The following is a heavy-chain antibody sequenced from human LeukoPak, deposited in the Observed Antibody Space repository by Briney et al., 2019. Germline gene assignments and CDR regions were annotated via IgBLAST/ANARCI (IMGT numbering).Heavy chain of an antibody. V-gene: IGHV4-59*01. J-gene: IGHJ4*02. CDR1: GGPFSNYY. D-gene: IGHD3-22*01. Sequence: TSETLSLTCTVSGGPFSNYYWNWIRQPPGKGLEWIGYIYYSGSTNYNPSLKTRVTISVDTSKNQYSLNLWSVTAADTAVYYCARGVYYDSSGYDYWGQGTLVTVSS. CDR2: IYYSGST. CDR3: ARGVYYDSSGYDY.